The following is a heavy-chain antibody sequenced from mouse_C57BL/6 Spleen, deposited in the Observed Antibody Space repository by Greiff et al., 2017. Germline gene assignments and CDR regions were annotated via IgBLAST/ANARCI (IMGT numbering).Heavy chain of an antibody. V-gene: IGHV1-64*01. CDR2: IHPNSGST. J-gene: IGHJ3*01. CDR1: GYTFTSYW. Sequence: VQLQQPGAELVKPGASVKLSCKASGYTFTSYWMHWVKQRPGQGLEWIGMIHPNSGSTNYNEKFKSKATLTVDKSSSTAYMQLSSLTSEDSAVYYCVLFYYYGSSYPFAYWGQGTLVTVSA. D-gene: IGHD1-1*01. CDR3: VLFYYYGSSYPFAY.